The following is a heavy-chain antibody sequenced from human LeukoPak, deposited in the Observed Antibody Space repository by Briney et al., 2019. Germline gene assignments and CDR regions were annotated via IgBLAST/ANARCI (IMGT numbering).Heavy chain of an antibody. CDR2: IYTSGST. D-gene: IGHD4-23*01. Sequence: SETLSLTCTVSVGSISSYYWSWIRQPAGKGLEWVGRIYTSGSTNYNPSLKSRVTMSVDTSKDQFSLKLSSVTAADTAVYYCAREWQLNPQWPAFYYYYGMDVWGQGTTVTVSS. J-gene: IGHJ6*02. CDR1: VGSISSYY. CDR3: AREWQLNPQWPAFYYYYGMDV. V-gene: IGHV4-4*07.